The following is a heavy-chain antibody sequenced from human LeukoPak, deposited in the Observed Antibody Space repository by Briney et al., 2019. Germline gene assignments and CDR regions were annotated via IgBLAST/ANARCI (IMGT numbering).Heavy chain of an antibody. CDR2: IYYSGST. CDR3: ARHLQLELLPSYFDY. J-gene: IGHJ4*02. V-gene: IGHV4-59*08. CDR1: GGSISNYY. D-gene: IGHD1-7*01. Sequence: PSETLSLTCTVSGGSISNYYWSWIRQPPGKGLEWIGYIYYSGSTNYNPSLKSRVTISVDTSKNQFSLKLSYVTAADTAVYYCARHLQLELLPSYFDYWGQGTLVTVSS.